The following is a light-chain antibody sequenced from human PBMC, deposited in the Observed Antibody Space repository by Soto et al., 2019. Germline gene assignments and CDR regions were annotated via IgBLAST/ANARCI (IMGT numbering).Light chain of an antibody. CDR2: DVS. CDR3: CSYAGSYTGV. Sequence: QSALTQPRSVSGSPGQSVTISCTGTSSDVGAYNYVSWYQHHPGKAPKFMIYDVSKRPSGVPDRFSGSKSGNTSSLTISGLQAEDEADDYCCSYAGSYTGVFGTGTKLTVL. CDR1: SSDVGAYNY. V-gene: IGLV2-11*01. J-gene: IGLJ1*01.